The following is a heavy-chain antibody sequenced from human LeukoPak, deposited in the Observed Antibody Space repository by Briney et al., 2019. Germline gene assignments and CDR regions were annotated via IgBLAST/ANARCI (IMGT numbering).Heavy chain of an antibody. CDR1: GFTFSSYT. Sequence: GGSLRLSCSASGFTFSSYTMFWVRQAPGKGLEYVSAISSNGGSTYYADLVKGRFTISRDNSKNTLYLQMTSLRPEDTAVYYCVKRGPGTYYTHWGQGTLVTVSS. D-gene: IGHD3-10*01. CDR3: VKRGPGTYYTH. CDR2: ISSNGGST. V-gene: IGHV3-64D*09. J-gene: IGHJ4*02.